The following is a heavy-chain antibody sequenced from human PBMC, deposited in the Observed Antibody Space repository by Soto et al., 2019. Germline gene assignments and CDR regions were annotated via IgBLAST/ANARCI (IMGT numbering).Heavy chain of an antibody. J-gene: IGHJ6*02. Sequence: HPGGSLRLSCAASGFTFSSYGMHWVRQAPGKGLEWVAVISYDGSNKYYADSVKGRFTISRDNSKNTLYLQMNSLRAEDTAVYYCAKARRGRYYYYYGMDVWGQGTTVTVSS. CDR1: GFTFSSYG. V-gene: IGHV3-30*18. CDR2: ISYDGSNK. CDR3: AKARRGRYYYYYGMDV. D-gene: IGHD5-12*01.